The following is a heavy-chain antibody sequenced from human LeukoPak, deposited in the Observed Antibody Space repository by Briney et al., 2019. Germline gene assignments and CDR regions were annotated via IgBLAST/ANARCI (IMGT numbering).Heavy chain of an antibody. J-gene: IGHJ4*02. Sequence: SETLSLTCTVSGGSISSSSYYWGWIRQPPGKGLEWIGSIYYSGSTYYNPSLKSRVTISVDTSKNQFSLKLSSVTAADTAVYYCARGEWGLLWFRGQGTLVTVSS. CDR2: IYYSGST. D-gene: IGHD3-10*01. CDR3: ARGEWGLLWF. CDR1: GGSISSSSYY. V-gene: IGHV4-39*07.